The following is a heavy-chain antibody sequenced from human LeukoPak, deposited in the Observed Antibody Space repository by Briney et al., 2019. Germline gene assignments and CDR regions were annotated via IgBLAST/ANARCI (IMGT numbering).Heavy chain of an antibody. CDR3: ASIHSSGYYSDY. Sequence: GASVKVSCKASGYTFTGYYMHWVRQAPGQGLEWMGGIIPILGTANYAQKFQGRVTITADESTSTVYMEVSSLSSEDTAVYYCASIHSSGYYSDYWGQGTLVTVSS. V-gene: IGHV1-69*13. CDR1: GYTFTGYY. J-gene: IGHJ4*02. D-gene: IGHD3-22*01. CDR2: IIPILGTA.